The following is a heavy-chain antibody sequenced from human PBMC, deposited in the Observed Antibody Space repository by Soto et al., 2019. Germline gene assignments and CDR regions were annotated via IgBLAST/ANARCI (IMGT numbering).Heavy chain of an antibody. D-gene: IGHD1-26*01. CDR3: ARDRGEWEILRVLFDYSLDV. CDR2: ISYSGST. CDR1: GGSITGGDDY. V-gene: IGHV4-30-4*01. J-gene: IGHJ6*02. Sequence: QVQLQESGPGLVKPSQTLSLTCTVSGGSITGGDDYWTWIRQPPGKGLEWIGYISYSGSTYYNPSLKSRVTMSLDTSKNQFSLKLSFVTAADTAVSFCARDRGEWEILRVLFDYSLDVWGQGTTVTVSS.